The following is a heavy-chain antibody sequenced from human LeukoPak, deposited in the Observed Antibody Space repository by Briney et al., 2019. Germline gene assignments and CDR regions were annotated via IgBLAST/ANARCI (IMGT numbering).Heavy chain of an antibody. V-gene: IGHV3-64*01. CDR2: ISSNGGST. D-gene: IGHD1-26*01. J-gene: IGHJ4*02. Sequence: QSGGSLRLSCAASGFTFSSYAMHWVRQAPGKGLEYVSAISSNGGSTYYANSVKGRFTISRDNSKNTLYLQMGSLRAEDMAVYYCARESPGAQWELLSFLDYWGQGTLVTVSS. CDR3: ARESPGAQWELLSFLDY. CDR1: GFTFSSYA.